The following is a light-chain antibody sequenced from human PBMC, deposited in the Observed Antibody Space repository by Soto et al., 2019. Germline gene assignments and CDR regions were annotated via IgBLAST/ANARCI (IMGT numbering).Light chain of an antibody. V-gene: IGLV4-60*03. CDR2: LEGSGSY. CDR1: SGHRSYI. J-gene: IGLJ2*01. CDR3: ETWDSNIRV. Sequence: QLVLTQSSSPSASLGSSVKLTCTLSSGHRSYIIAWHQQQPGKAPRYLMKLEGSGSYNKGSGVPDRFSGSSSGADRYLTMSNLQSEDEADYYCETWDSNIRVFGGGTKLTVL.